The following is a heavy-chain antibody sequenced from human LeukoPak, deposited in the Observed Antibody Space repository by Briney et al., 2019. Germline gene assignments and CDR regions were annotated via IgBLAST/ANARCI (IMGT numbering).Heavy chain of an antibody. D-gene: IGHD6-6*01. V-gene: IGHV3-30*02. Sequence: GGSLRLSCAASGFTFSTYGMHWVRQAPGKGLEWVAFIRYDGSNKYYADSVKGRFTISRDNSKNTLYLQMNSLRAEDTTVYYCAKLAYSSSSSVDYWGQGTLVTVSS. CDR2: IRYDGSNK. J-gene: IGHJ4*02. CDR3: AKLAYSSSSSVDY. CDR1: GFTFSTYG.